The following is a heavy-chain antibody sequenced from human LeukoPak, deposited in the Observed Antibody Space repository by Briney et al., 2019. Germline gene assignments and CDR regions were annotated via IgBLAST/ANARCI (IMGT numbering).Heavy chain of an antibody. V-gene: IGHV3-30*18. CDR3: AKGNYGGNSRIPLSDY. J-gene: IGHJ4*02. CDR2: MSYDGSNK. CDR1: GFTFSSYG. Sequence: GRSLRLSCAASGFTFSSYGMHWVRQAPGKGLEGVAVMSYDGSNKYYADSVKGRFTISRDNSKNTLYLRMNSLRAEDTAVYYCAKGNYGGNSRIPLSDYWGQGTLVTVSS. D-gene: IGHD4-23*01.